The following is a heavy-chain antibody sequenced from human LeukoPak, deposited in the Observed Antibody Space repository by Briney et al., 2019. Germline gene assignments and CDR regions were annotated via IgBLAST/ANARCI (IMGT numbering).Heavy chain of an antibody. Sequence: SVKVSCKASGGTFSSYAISWVRQAPGQGLEWMGGIIPIFGTANYAQKFQGRVTITADESTSTAYMELRSLRSDDTAVYYCARASVSGDYASVYWGQGTLVTVSS. D-gene: IGHD4-17*01. CDR2: IIPIFGTA. CDR1: GGTFSSYA. J-gene: IGHJ4*02. V-gene: IGHV1-69*13. CDR3: ARASVSGDYASVY.